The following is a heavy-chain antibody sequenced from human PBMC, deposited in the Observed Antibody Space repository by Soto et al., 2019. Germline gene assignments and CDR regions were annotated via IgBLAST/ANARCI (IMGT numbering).Heavy chain of an antibody. CDR1: GYTFTTYD. CDR3: MRNVNGFDP. Sequence: QVQLVQSGAEVKKPGASVKVSCTTSGYTFTTYDINWVRQATGQGFEWMGWMNPNSGNTGYAQKFQGRVTTTRDTSISAAYMELSGLRSEYTAVYYCMRNVNGFDPWGQGTLVTVSS. J-gene: IGHJ5*02. CDR2: MNPNSGNT. V-gene: IGHV1-8*02.